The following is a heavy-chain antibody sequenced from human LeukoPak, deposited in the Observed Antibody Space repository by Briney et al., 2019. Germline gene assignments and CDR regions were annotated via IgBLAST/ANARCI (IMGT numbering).Heavy chain of an antibody. V-gene: IGHV3-23*01. CDR2: ISGSGGST. CDR1: GFTFSSSA. Sequence: GGSLRLSCAASGFTFSSSAMSWVRQAPGKGLEWVSAISGSGGSTYYADSVKGRFTISRDNSKNTLYLQMNSLRAEDTAVYYCAKFSGFSGVLNYWGQGTLVTVSS. CDR3: AKFSGFSGVLNY. D-gene: IGHD3-10*01. J-gene: IGHJ4*02.